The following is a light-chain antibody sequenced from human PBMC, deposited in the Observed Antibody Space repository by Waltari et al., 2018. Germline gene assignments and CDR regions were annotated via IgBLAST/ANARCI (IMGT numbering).Light chain of an antibody. V-gene: IGLV2-11*01. Sequence: QLPGKAPKLMIYDVSERPSGVPDRFPGSKSGNTASLTISGLQAEDEADYYCCSFTGSYRVVGGGTKLTVL. CDR2: DVS. CDR3: CSFTGSYRV. J-gene: IGLJ3*02.